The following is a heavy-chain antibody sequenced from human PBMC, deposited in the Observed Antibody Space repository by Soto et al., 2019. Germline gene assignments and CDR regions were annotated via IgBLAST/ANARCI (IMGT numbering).Heavy chain of an antibody. CDR3: ARGPSSLTRFDY. Sequence: GGSLRLSCAASGFTFSSYAMKWVRQAPGKGLEWVAVISFDGSNKYYADSVKGRFTISRDNSKNTLYLQMNSLRAEDTAVYFCARGPSSLTRFDYWGQGTLVTV. J-gene: IGHJ4*02. D-gene: IGHD2-2*01. CDR1: GFTFSSYA. V-gene: IGHV3-30-3*01. CDR2: ISFDGSNK.